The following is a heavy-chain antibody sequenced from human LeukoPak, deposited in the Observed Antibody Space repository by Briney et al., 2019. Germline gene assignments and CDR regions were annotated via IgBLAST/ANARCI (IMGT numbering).Heavy chain of an antibody. CDR2: FYTSGNT. D-gene: IGHD3-10*01. CDR1: GGSISSGTYY. J-gene: IGHJ5*02. V-gene: IGHV4-61*02. Sequence: PSETLSLTCTVSGGSISSGTYYWSWIRQPAGKGLEWIGRFYTSGNTNYNPSLKSRVTISVDTSKNQFSLKLSSVTAADTAVYYCARSHYGSGSHNWFDPWGQGTLVTVSS. CDR3: ARSHYGSGSHNWFDP.